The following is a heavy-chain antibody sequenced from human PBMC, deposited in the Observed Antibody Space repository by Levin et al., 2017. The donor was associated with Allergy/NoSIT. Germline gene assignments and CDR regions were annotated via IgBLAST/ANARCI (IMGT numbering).Heavy chain of an antibody. J-gene: IGHJ4*02. Sequence: SQTLSLTCTVSGGSISSGGYYWSWIRQHPGKGLEWIGYIYYSGSTYYNPSLKSRVTISVDTSKNQFSLKLSSVTAADTAVYYCARDRRLPGIAVAGTFDYWGQGTLVTVSS. CDR3: ARDRRLPGIAVAGTFDY. CDR1: GGSISSGGYY. CDR2: IYYSGST. D-gene: IGHD6-19*01. V-gene: IGHV4-31*03.